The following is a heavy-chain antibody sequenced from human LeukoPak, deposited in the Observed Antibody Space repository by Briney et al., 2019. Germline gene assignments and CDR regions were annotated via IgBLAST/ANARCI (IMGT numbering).Heavy chain of an antibody. Sequence: GGSLRLSCAASGFTLSSYSMNWVRQAPGKGLEWVSYISSSSSTIYYADSVKGRFTISRDNAKNSLYLQMNSLRAEDTAVYYCARDRMDAFDIWGQGTMVTVSS. CDR1: GFTLSSYS. CDR2: ISSSSSTI. V-gene: IGHV3-48*04. CDR3: ARDRMDAFDI. J-gene: IGHJ3*02. D-gene: IGHD2-15*01.